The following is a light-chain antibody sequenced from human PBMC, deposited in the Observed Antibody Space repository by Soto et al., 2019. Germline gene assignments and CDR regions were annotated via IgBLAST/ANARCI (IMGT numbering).Light chain of an antibody. J-gene: IGKJ1*01. CDR3: QQSHSTLAWT. V-gene: IGKV1-39*01. Sequence: DIQMTQSPSSLSASVGDRVTITCRASQSIGSNLNWYQHEPGKAPKLLIYAASGLQSGVPSRFSGSGYGTLFTLPISSLQPEDLATYYCQQSHSTLAWTFGQGTKVEIK. CDR2: AAS. CDR1: QSIGSN.